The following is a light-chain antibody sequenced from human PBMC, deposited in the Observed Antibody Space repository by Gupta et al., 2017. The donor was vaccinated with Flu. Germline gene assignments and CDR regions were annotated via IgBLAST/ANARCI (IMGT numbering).Light chain of an antibody. CDR1: SSDVGSYNL. J-gene: IGLJ1*01. Sequence: TISCTGTSSDVGSYNLVSWYQQHPGKAPKLMIYEGSMRPSGVSNRFSGSKSGNTASLTISGLQAEDEADYYCCSYAGSSTSLYVFGTGTKVTVL. V-gene: IGLV2-23*01. CDR2: EGS. CDR3: CSYAGSSTSLYV.